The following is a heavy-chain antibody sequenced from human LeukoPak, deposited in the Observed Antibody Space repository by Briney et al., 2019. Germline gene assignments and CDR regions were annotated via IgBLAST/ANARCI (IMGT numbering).Heavy chain of an antibody. CDR2: INTNTGNP. CDR3: ATTRGIVVPAAKNGMDV. D-gene: IGHD2-2*01. V-gene: IGHV7-4-1*02. J-gene: IGHJ6*02. CDR1: GYTFTSYA. Sequence: ASVKVSCKASGYTFTSYAMNWVRQAPGQGLEWMGWINTNTGNPTYAQGFTGRFVFSLDTSVSTAYLQISSLKAEDTAVYYCATTRGIVVPAAKNGMDVWGQGTTVTVSS.